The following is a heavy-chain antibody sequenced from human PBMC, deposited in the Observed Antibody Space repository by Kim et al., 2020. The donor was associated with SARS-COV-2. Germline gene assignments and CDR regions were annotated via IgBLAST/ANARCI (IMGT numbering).Heavy chain of an antibody. D-gene: IGHD6-13*01. Sequence: SETLSLTCTVSGGSISSSGYYWGWIRQPPGKGLEWVGSIHYSGSISYNVSLKSRLTMSVDTSKNQFSLKLSSVTAADTAMYYCTRASSSWYRFDYWGQG. J-gene: IGHJ4*02. CDR2: IHYSGSI. V-gene: IGHV4-39*07. CDR3: TRASSSWYRFDY. CDR1: GGSISSSGYY.